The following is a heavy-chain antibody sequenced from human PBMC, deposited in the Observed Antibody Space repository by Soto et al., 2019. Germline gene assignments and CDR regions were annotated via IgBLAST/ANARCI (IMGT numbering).Heavy chain of an antibody. CDR1: GDSVSSNSAA. Sequence: QTLSLPAAISGDSVSSNSAAWNLIRHSPSRGLEWLGRTYYRSKWYNDYAVSVKSRITINPDTSKNQFSLQLKSVTPEDTAVYYCARGERGIAAAGGEFDYWGQGTLVTVSS. CDR2: TYYRSKWYN. V-gene: IGHV6-1*01. D-gene: IGHD6-13*01. CDR3: ARGERGIAAAGGEFDY. J-gene: IGHJ4*02.